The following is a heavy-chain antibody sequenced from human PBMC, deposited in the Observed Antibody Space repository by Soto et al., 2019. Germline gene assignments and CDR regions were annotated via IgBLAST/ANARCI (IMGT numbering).Heavy chain of an antibody. CDR2: IFYSGST. CDR1: GGTISSHY. V-gene: IGHV4-59*11. CDR3: AAYSSGYLDY. D-gene: IGHD3-22*01. J-gene: IGHJ4*02. Sequence: PSETLSLTCTVSGGTISSHYWKCIRQPPGKGLEWIGYIFYSGSTNYNPSLKSRVTISVDTSKNQFSLKLTSVTAADTAVYYCAAYSSGYLDYWGQGTLVTVSS.